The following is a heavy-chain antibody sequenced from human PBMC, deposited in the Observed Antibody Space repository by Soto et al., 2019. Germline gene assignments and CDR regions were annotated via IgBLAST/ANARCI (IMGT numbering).Heavy chain of an antibody. CDR1: RDSISSYY. V-gene: IGHV4-4*07. CDR3: VRDPGDY. Sequence: QVQLQESGPGLVKPSETLSLTCTVSRDSISSYYWSWIRQPAGKGLEWIGHIYSSWSTNDNYNPSLKRRVTMSVDTSKNQFSLKLSSVTAADTAVYYCVRDPGDYWGQGTLVTVSS. CDR2: IYSSWSTND. J-gene: IGHJ4*02.